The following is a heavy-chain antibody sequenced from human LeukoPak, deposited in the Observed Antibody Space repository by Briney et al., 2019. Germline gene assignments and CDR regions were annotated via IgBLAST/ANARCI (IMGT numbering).Heavy chain of an antibody. Sequence: PSETLSLTCTVSGGSISSSSYYWGWIRQPPGKGLEWIGSIYYSGSTYYNPSLKSRVTISVDKSQYQFSLKLSSVTAADTAVYYCARHLYSSSKYGWFDPWGQGTLVTVSS. J-gene: IGHJ5*02. CDR3: ARHLYSSSKYGWFDP. CDR1: GGSISSSSYY. V-gene: IGHV4-39*01. D-gene: IGHD6-13*01. CDR2: IYYSGST.